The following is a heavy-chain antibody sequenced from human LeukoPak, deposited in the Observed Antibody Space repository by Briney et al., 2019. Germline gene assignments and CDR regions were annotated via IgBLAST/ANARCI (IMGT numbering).Heavy chain of an antibody. Sequence: SETLSLTCTVSGGSISSYYWSWIRQPAGKGLEWIGRIYISGSTNYNPSLKSRVTISVDTSKNQFSLKLSSVTAADTAVYYCARGPVGATSLDYWGQGTLVTVSS. D-gene: IGHD1-26*01. CDR1: GGSISSYY. CDR2: IYISGST. J-gene: IGHJ4*02. CDR3: ARGPVGATSLDY. V-gene: IGHV4-4*07.